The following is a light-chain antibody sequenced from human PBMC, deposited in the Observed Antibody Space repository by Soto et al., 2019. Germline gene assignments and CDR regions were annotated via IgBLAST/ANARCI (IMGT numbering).Light chain of an antibody. V-gene: IGKV3-20*01. CDR3: QQYGSSGT. CDR2: GAS. Sequence: EIVLTQSPGTLSLSPWERATLSFKASQSVSSSSLAWYQQMPGQAPRLLIYGASRKATGFPDRFSVCGSGTDCTLAISRLEPEDFAVYYCQQYGSSGTFGQGTKVDIK. CDR1: QSVSSSS. J-gene: IGKJ1*01.